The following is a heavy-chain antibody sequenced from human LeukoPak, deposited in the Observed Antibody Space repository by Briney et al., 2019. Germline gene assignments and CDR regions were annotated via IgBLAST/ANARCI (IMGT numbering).Heavy chain of an antibody. CDR1: RYTVTSYD. J-gene: IGHJ4*02. Sequence: ASVNVSCKASRYTVTSYDINWVRQATGQGLEWMGWMNPNSGNTGYAQKFQDRVTMTRNTAISTAYMELSSLRSEDTAVYYCARTRARYSSSYTFDYWGQGTLVTVSS. CDR2: MNPNSGNT. CDR3: ARTRARYSSSYTFDY. V-gene: IGHV1-8*01. D-gene: IGHD6-6*01.